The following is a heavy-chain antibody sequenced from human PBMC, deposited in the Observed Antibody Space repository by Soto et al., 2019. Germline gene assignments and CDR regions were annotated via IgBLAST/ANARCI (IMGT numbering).Heavy chain of an antibody. Sequence: GGSLRLSYAASGFTVSSNYMSWVRQAPGKGLEWVSVIYSGGSTYYADSVKGRFTISRHNSKNTLYLQMNSLRAEDTAVYYCARGLSTALPYYYYYMDVWGKGTTVTVSS. J-gene: IGHJ6*03. V-gene: IGHV3-53*04. CDR3: ARGLSTALPYYYYYMDV. CDR2: IYSGGST. CDR1: GFTVSSNY.